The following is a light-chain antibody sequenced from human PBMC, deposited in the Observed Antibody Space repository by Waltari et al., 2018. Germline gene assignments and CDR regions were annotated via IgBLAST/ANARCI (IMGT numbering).Light chain of an antibody. Sequence: SYVATQPPSVSVAPGETATITCGGGNIGTYSVHWYQQKAGQAPVLVIFYGRDRPSGIPDRFSGSNSGNTATLTISRVEAGDEARYYCHVWHPHVDPGVFGTGTEVTVL. CDR1: NIGTYS. CDR2: YGR. V-gene: IGLV3-21*04. J-gene: IGLJ1*01. CDR3: HVWHPHVDPGV.